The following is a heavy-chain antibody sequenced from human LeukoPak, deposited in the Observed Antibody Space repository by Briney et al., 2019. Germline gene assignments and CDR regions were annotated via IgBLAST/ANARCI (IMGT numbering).Heavy chain of an antibody. Sequence: GRSLRLSCTASGFTFGGYAMSWVRQAPGKGLEWVAFIRSKAYSGTTEYAAPVKGRFNISRDDSKSIAYLQMNSLKTEDTAVHYSTRHQYCSSISCYAGYWGQGTLVTVSS. CDR1: GFTFGGYA. V-gene: IGHV3-49*04. D-gene: IGHD2-2*01. CDR3: TRHQYCSSISCYAGY. CDR2: IRSKAYSGTT. J-gene: IGHJ4*02.